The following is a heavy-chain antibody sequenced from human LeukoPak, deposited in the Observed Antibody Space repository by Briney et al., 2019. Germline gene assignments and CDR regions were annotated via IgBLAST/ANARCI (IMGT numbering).Heavy chain of an antibody. D-gene: IGHD6-19*01. Sequence: SETLSLTCSVSGYSISSGYYWGWIRQPPGKGLEWIGSIYQSGSTSYNSPLKSRVTISVDTSKNQFSLKLSSVTAADTAVYYCARASSGWYLWGYYMDVWGKGTTVTVSS. CDR2: IYQSGST. CDR3: ARASSGWYLWGYYMDV. J-gene: IGHJ6*03. CDR1: GYSISSGYY. V-gene: IGHV4-38-2*02.